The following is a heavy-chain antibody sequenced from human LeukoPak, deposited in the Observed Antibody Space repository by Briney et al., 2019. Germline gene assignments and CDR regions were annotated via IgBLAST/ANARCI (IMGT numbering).Heavy chain of an antibody. CDR3: AKGGDSGSHNNWFDP. V-gene: IGHV3-7*01. D-gene: IGHD3-10*01. CDR1: GFTFSSYA. Sequence: GGSLRLSCAASGFTFSSYAMHWVRQAPGKGLEWVANIKQDGSEKYYVDSVKGRFTISRDNAKNSLYLQLNSLRAEDTAVYYCAKGGDSGSHNNWFDPWGQGTLVTVSS. J-gene: IGHJ5*02. CDR2: IKQDGSEK.